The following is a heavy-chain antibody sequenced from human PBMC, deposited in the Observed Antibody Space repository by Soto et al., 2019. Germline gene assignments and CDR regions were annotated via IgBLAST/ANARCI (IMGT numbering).Heavy chain of an antibody. D-gene: IGHD2-21*02. CDR2: IIPIFGTA. Sequence: SVKVSCKASGGSFSSYGISWVRQAPGQGLEWMGGIIPIFGTADYAQKLQGRVTIIADESTSTAYMELSSLRSEDTAVYYCARDICGGDCYSFDYWGQGTLVTVSS. V-gene: IGHV1-69*13. CDR3: ARDICGGDCYSFDY. J-gene: IGHJ4*02. CDR1: GGSFSSYG.